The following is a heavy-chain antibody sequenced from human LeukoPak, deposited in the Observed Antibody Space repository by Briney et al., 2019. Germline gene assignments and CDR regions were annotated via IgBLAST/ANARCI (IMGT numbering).Heavy chain of an antibody. V-gene: IGHV1-69*13. CDR2: IIPIFGTA. Sequence: SVKVSCKASGGTFSSYAISWVRQAPGQGLEWMGGIIPIFGTANYAQKFQGRVTITADESTSTAYMELSSLRSEDTAVYYCARAATMIVVVNWFDPRGQGTLVTVSS. CDR3: ARAATMIVVVNWFDP. J-gene: IGHJ5*02. D-gene: IGHD3-22*01. CDR1: GGTFSSYA.